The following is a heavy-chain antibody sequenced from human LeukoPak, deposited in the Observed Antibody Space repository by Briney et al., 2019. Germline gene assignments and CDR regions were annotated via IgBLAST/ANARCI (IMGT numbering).Heavy chain of an antibody. CDR1: GFTFDEYA. J-gene: IGHJ4*02. D-gene: IGHD3-10*01. CDR3: ARDGYGSGSYYNEIFDY. Sequence: GGSLRLSCAASGFTFDEYAMHWVGQAPGKCLEWVSLISWDGGSTYYADSVKGRFTISRDNSKNTLDLQMNSLRAEDTAVYYCARDGYGSGSYYNEIFDYWGQGTLVTVSS. CDR2: ISWDGGST. V-gene: IGHV3-43D*03.